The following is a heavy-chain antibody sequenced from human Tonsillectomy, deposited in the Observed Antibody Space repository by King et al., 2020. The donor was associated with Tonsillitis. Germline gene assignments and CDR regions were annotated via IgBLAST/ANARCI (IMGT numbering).Heavy chain of an antibody. V-gene: IGHV4-31*03. J-gene: IGHJ4*02. D-gene: IGHD2-21*02. CDR1: GGSFSSGGSY. Sequence: QLQESGPGLVKPSQTLSLTCTVSGGSFSSGGSYWSWIRQHPGKGLEWIGYIYYSGSTYYNPSLKSRVTMSIDTSKNQFALKLRSVTAADTAVYYCARGSCSGDCYSTDYFDYWGQGTLVTVSS. CDR2: IYYSGST. CDR3: ARGSCSGDCYSTDYFDY.